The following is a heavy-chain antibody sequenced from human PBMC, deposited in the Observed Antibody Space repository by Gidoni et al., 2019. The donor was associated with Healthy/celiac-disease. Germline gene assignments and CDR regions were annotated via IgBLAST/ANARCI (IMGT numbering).Heavy chain of an antibody. V-gene: IGHV4-59*08. J-gene: IGHJ3*02. CDR1: GGSFSSYY. CDR2: IYYSGST. D-gene: IGHD5-18*01. CDR3: ARILGYSYGPDAFDI. Sequence: QVQLQASGPGLVKPSETLSLTCTLSGGSFSSYYWSWIRQPPGKGLEWIGYIYYSGSTNYNPSLKSRVTISVDTSKNQFSLKLSSVTAADTAVYYCARILGYSYGPDAFDIWGQGTMVTVSS.